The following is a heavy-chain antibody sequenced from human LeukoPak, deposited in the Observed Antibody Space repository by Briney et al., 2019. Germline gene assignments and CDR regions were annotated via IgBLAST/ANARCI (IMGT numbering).Heavy chain of an antibody. Sequence: SETLSLTCTVSGGSISSYYWSWIRQPPGKGLEWIGEINHSGSTNYNPSLKSRVTISVDTSKNQFSLKLSSVTAADTAVYYCARGRYSSGWYLGDYWGQGTLVTVSS. CDR2: INHSGST. D-gene: IGHD6-19*01. CDR3: ARGRYSSGWYLGDY. CDR1: GGSISSYY. V-gene: IGHV4-34*01. J-gene: IGHJ4*02.